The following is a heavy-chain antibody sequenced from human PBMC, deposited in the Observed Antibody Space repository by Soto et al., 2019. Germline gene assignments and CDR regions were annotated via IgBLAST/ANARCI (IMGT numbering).Heavy chain of an antibody. CDR1: GGSISSGGYS. D-gene: IGHD6-19*01. J-gene: IGHJ4*02. CDR2: IYHSGSS. V-gene: IGHV4-30-2*01. Sequence: QLQLQESGSGLVKPSQTLSLTCAVSGGSISSGGYSWRWIRQPPGKGLEWNGYIYHSGSSYYNPSLKSQVTISVDRSKTQFSLKLSSVPAADTAVYYCDRAGGWGGVAVDYWGQGTLVTVSS. CDR3: DRAGGWGGVAVDY.